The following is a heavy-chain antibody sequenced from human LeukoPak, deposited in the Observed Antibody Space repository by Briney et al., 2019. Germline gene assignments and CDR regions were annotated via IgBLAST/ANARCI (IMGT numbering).Heavy chain of an antibody. D-gene: IGHD3-10*02. CDR1: GFTFSDYY. V-gene: IGHV3-11*04. CDR3: AELGITMIGGV. J-gene: IGHJ6*04. Sequence: PGGSLRLSCEASGFTFSDYYMSWIRQAPGKGLEWISYISNNGRSIYYADSVKGRFTISRDNAKNSLYLQMNSLRAEDTAVYYCAELGITMIGGVWGKGTTVTISS. CDR2: ISNNGRSI.